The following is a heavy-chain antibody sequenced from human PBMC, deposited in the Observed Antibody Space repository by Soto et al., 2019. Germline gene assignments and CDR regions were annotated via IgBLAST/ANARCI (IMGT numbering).Heavy chain of an antibody. Sequence: QVQLVQSGAEVKKPGSSVKVSCKASGGTFSSYAISWVRQAPGQGLEWMGGIIPIFGTANYAQKFQGRVTITADKSTSTAYMELSSLRSEDTAVYYCARVNTPLTGTTGWFDPWGQGTLVTVSS. D-gene: IGHD1-7*01. J-gene: IGHJ5*02. CDR1: GGTFSSYA. CDR3: ARVNTPLTGTTGWFDP. CDR2: IIPIFGTA. V-gene: IGHV1-69*06.